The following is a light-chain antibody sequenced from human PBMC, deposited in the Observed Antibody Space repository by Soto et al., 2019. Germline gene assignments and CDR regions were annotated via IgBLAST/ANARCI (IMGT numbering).Light chain of an antibody. Sequence: AVQLTQSPSSLSASVGDRVTITCRASQDIRTELGWYQQRPGKAPSLLIYATSTLQSGVPSRFSGSGSGTDFNLTITGLQPEAVAPYYCLQDFNYPRTFGQATKV. CDR2: ATS. CDR1: QDIRTE. V-gene: IGKV1-6*01. J-gene: IGKJ1*01. CDR3: LQDFNYPRT.